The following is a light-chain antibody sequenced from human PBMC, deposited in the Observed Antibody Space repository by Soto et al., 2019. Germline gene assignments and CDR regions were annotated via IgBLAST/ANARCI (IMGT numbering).Light chain of an antibody. Sequence: VIWMTQSPSLLSASTVNRVTISCRMSQGISSYLAWYQQKPGKAPKLLIYDASNLETGVPSRFSGSGSGTDFTFTISSLQPEDIATYYCQQYDNLPLTFGGGTKVDIK. CDR3: QQYDNLPLT. J-gene: IGKJ4*01. CDR1: QGISSY. CDR2: DAS. V-gene: IGKV1D-8*03.